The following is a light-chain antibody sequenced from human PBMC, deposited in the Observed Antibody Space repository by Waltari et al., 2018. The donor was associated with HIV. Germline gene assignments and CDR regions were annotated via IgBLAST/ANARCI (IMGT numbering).Light chain of an antibody. J-gene: IGLJ2*01. CDR1: SSNIGSNS. CDR3: ATWDDSLNGVL. CDR2: TAT. Sequence: SVLTQPPSASRTPGQKVTISCSGSSSNIGSNSVFWYQQPPGAAPKLLIYTATQRPSGVPDRFSGSKSGTSASLAIRGLRSEDEAVYSCATWDDSLNGVLFGGGTNLNVL. V-gene: IGLV1-47*01.